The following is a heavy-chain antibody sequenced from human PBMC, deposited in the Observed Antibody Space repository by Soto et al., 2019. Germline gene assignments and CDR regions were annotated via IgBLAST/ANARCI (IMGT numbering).Heavy chain of an antibody. D-gene: IGHD2-15*01. CDR1: GYTFSNYY. V-gene: IGHV1-46*01. CDR2: INPSGGST. CDR3: ARGNFVVVVVTQGSYFDY. J-gene: IGHJ4*02. Sequence: ASVKVSCKAFGYTFSNYYMHWVRQVPGQGLEWMGTINPSGGSTSYAQKFQGRINLTRKTSTGTVYMELRSLKSEDTAVYYCARGNFVVVVVTQGSYFDYWGQGTLVTVSS.